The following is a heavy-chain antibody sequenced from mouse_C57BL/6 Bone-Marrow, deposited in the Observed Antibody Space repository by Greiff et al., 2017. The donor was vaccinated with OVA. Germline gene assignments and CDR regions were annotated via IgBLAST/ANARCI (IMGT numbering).Heavy chain of an antibody. J-gene: IGHJ2*01. CDR2: IDPENGDT. Sequence: EVQLQQSGAELVRPGASVKLSCTASGFTIKDDYMHWVKQRPEQGLEWIGWIDPENGDTEYASKFQGKATITADTSSNTAYLQLSSLTSEDTAVYYCTTRAGFDYWDRGTTLTVSA. D-gene: IGHD3-1*01. V-gene: IGHV14-4*01. CDR1: GFTIKDDY. CDR3: TTRAGFDY.